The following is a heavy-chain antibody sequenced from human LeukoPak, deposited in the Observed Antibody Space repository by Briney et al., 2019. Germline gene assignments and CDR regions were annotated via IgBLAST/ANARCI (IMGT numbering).Heavy chain of an antibody. CDR2: IWYDGSNK. J-gene: IGHJ3*02. CDR3: ARVGYYDSSGYSPDGAFDI. V-gene: IGHV3-33*01. Sequence: PGRSLRLSCAASGFTFSNYGMHWVRQAPGKGLEWVAVIWYDGSNKYYADSVKGRFTISRDNSKNTLYLQMNSLRAEDTAVYYCARVGYYDSSGYSPDGAFDIWGQGTMVTVSS. D-gene: IGHD3-22*01. CDR1: GFTFSNYG.